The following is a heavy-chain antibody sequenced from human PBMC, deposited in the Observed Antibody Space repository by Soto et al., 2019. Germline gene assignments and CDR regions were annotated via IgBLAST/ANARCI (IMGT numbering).Heavy chain of an antibody. CDR3: ARDRPDYGDSDYYYYGMDV. CDR1: GYTFTSYG. J-gene: IGHJ6*02. CDR2: ISAYNGNT. D-gene: IGHD4-17*01. Sequence: QVQLVQSGAEVKKPGASVKVSCKASGYTFTSYGISWVRQAPGQGLEWMGWISAYNGNTNYAQKLQGRVTMTTDTSTSTAYVELRSLRSDDTAVYYCARDRPDYGDSDYYYYGMDVWGQGTTVTVSS. V-gene: IGHV1-18*01.